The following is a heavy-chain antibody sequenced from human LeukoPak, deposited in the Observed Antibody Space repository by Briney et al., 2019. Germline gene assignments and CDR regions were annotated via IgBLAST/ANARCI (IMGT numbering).Heavy chain of an antibody. CDR3: ARLADYGGNAYYFDY. V-gene: IGHV4-59*01. CDR2: IYYSGST. Sequence: SETLSLTCTVSGGSISSYYWSWVRQPPGKGLEWIGYIYYSGSTNYNPSLKSRVTISVDTSKNQFSLKLSSVTAADTAVYYCARLADYGGNAYYFDYWGQGTLVTVSS. D-gene: IGHD4-17*01. J-gene: IGHJ4*02. CDR1: GGSISSYY.